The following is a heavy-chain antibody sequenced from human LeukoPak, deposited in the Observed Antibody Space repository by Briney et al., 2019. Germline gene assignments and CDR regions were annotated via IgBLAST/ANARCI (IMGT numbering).Heavy chain of an antibody. V-gene: IGHV3-74*01. Sequence: GGSLRLSCAASGFAFSSFWMYWVRQVPGKGLVYVSRVNNEGTGTTYADSVKGRFTISRYNAKNTVYLQLNSLRDEDTAVYYCAIGGPDRAFDIWGEGTMVTVSS. CDR2: VNNEGTGT. D-gene: IGHD1-14*01. CDR1: GFAFSSFW. J-gene: IGHJ3*02. CDR3: AIGGPDRAFDI.